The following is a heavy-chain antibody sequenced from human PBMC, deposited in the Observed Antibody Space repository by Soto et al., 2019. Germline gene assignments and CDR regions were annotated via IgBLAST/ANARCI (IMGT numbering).Heavy chain of an antibody. CDR2: IIPIFGTA. CDR1: GGTFSSYA. CDR3: ARGAGGIPYYFDY. D-gene: IGHD3-16*01. J-gene: IGHJ4*02. V-gene: IGHV1-69*13. Sequence: GASVKVSCKASGGTFSSYAISWVRQAPGQGLEWMGGIIPIFGTANYAQKFKGRVTITADESTSTAYMELSSLRSEDTAVYYCARGAGGIPYYFDYWGQGTLVTVSS.